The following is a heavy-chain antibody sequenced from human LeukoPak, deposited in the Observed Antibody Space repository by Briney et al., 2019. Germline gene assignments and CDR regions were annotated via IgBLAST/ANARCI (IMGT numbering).Heavy chain of an antibody. CDR3: ARAETTMVDS. CDR1: GGSISSYY. CDR2: IYYSGST. V-gene: IGHV4-59*01. J-gene: IGHJ4*02. Sequence: SETLSLTCTVSGGSISSYYWSWIRQPPGKGLEWIGYIYYSGSTNYNPSLKSRVTISVDTSKNQFSLKLSSVAAADTAVYYCARAETTMVDSWGQGTLVTVSS. D-gene: IGHD5-18*01.